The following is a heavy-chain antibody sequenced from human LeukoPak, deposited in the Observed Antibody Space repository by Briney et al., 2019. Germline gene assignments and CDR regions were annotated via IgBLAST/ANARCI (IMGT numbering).Heavy chain of an antibody. D-gene: IGHD6-19*01. J-gene: IGHJ4*02. CDR2: IKQDGSEK. Sequence: SGGSLRLSCAASGFTFSSHWMSWVRQAPGKGLEWVANIKQDGSEKYYVDSVKGRFTISRDNAKNSLFLQMNSLRVEDTAVYYCAREPHIAVVTHFDYWGQGTLVSVSS. V-gene: IGHV3-7*01. CDR3: AREPHIAVVTHFDY. CDR1: GFTFSSHW.